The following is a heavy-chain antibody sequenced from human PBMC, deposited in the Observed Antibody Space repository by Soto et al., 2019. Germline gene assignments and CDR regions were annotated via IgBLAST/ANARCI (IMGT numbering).Heavy chain of an antibody. CDR1: GYSFTSYW. CDR3: ARPGGEQLYYYGMDV. V-gene: IGHV5-10-1*01. CDR2: IDPSDSYT. J-gene: IGHJ6*02. Sequence: GESLKISCKGSGYSFTSYWISWVRQMPGKGLEWMGRIDPSDSYTNYSPSFQGHVTISADKSISTAYLQWSSLKASDTAMYYCARPGGEQLYYYGMDVWGQGTTVTVSS. D-gene: IGHD3-16*01.